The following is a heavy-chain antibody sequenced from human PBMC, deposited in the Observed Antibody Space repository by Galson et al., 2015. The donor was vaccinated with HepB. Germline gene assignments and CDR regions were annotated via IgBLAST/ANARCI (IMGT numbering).Heavy chain of an antibody. CDR1: GGTFSSYT. Sequence: SVKVSCKASGGTFSSYTISWVRQAPGQGLEWMGRIIPILGIANYAQKFQGRVTITADKSTNTAYMELSSLRSEDTAVYYCARGSASAVTYGYYYYYGMDVWGQGTTVTVSS. CDR2: IIPILGIA. J-gene: IGHJ6*02. D-gene: IGHD4-17*01. V-gene: IGHV1-69*02. CDR3: ARGSASAVTYGYYYYYGMDV.